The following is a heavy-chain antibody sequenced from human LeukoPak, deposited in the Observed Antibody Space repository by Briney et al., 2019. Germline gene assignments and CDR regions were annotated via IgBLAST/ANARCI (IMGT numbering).Heavy chain of an antibody. CDR1: GYSFTDYW. CDR3: ARPRIHREDAFDI. D-gene: IGHD5-18*01. V-gene: IGHV5-51*01. J-gene: IGHJ3*02. Sequence: GESLKISCQGSGYSFTDYWIGWVRQMPGGGLEWMGIIYPGDSDTRYSPSFQGQVTISADKSISTAYLQWSSLKASDTAMYYCARPRIHREDAFDIWGQGTMVTVSS. CDR2: IYPGDSDT.